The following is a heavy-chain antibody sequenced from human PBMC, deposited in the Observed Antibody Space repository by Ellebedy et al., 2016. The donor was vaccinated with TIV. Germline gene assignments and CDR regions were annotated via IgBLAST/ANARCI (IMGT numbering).Heavy chain of an antibody. D-gene: IGHD4-17*01. Sequence: SETLSLXXTVSGGSISSSSYFWGWIRQPPGKGLEWTGIIYYSWSTYYNPSLNSRVSISLDTSKNQFSLNLSSVTAADAAVYYCARPLRSTVTTSIYFDYWGQGALVTVSS. V-gene: IGHV4-39*01. CDR3: ARPLRSTVTTSIYFDY. J-gene: IGHJ4*02. CDR1: GGSISSSSYF. CDR2: IYYSWST.